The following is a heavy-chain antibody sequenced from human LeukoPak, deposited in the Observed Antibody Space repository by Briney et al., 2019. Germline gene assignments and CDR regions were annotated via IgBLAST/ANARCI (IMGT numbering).Heavy chain of an antibody. D-gene: IGHD3-22*01. V-gene: IGHV1-69*13. CDR3: ALAAYYDSSGFKYYFDY. J-gene: IGHJ4*02. CDR2: IIPIFGTA. CDR1: GGTFSSYA. Sequence: ASVKVSCKASGGTFSSYAISWVRQAPGQGLEWMGGIIPIFGTANYAQKFQGRVTITADESTNTAYMELSSLRSEDTAVYYCALAAYYDSSGFKYYFDYWGQGTLVTVSS.